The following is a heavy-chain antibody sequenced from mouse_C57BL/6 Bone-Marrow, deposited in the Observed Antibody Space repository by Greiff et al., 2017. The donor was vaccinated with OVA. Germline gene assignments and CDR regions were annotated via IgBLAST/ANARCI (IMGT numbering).Heavy chain of an antibody. CDR3: ARSSNPYYAMDY. J-gene: IGHJ4*01. D-gene: IGHD2-5*01. CDR2: INPNNGGT. V-gene: IGHV1-26*01. Sequence: EVQLQQSGPELVKPGASVKISCKASGYTFTDYYMNWVKQSHGKSLEWIGDINPNNGGTSYNQKFKGKATLTVDKSSSTAYMELRSLTSDDSAVYYCARSSNPYYAMDYWGQGTSVTVSS. CDR1: GYTFTDYY.